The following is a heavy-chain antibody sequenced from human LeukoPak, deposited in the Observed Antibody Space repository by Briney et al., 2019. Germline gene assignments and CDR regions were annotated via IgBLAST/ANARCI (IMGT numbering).Heavy chain of an antibody. J-gene: IGHJ6*03. CDR2: INYSGST. D-gene: IGHD1-26*01. V-gene: IGHV4-59*01. Sequence: PSETLSLTCTVSGDSMNNYYWSWIRQPPGKGLEWIGNINYSGSTNSNPSLKSRATISSVTAADTAVYYCARDAYSGSYWGGYYKDVWGKGTTVTVSS. CDR3: ARDAYSGSYWGGYYKDV. CDR1: GDSMNNYY.